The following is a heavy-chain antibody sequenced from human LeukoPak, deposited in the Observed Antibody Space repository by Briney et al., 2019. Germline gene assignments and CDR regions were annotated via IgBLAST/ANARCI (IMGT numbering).Heavy chain of an antibody. Sequence: PGGSLRLSCAASGFTFSSYWMHWVRQGPGKGLVWVSRTSTDGSSTDYADSVKGRFTISRENAKNTLYLQMNSLRAEDTAVYYCARTRTLPIAGGFDTWGQGSLVTVSS. CDR3: ARTRTLPIAGGFDT. D-gene: IGHD3-16*01. CDR2: TSTDGSST. CDR1: GFTFSSYW. V-gene: IGHV3-74*01. J-gene: IGHJ5*02.